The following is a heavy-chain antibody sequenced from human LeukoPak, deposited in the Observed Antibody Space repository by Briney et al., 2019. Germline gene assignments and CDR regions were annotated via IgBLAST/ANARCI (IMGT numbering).Heavy chain of an antibody. V-gene: IGHV1-18*01. CDR3: ARDPAFRGAQMEY. D-gene: IGHD3-10*01. Sequence: ASVKVSCKASGYTFTSYDINWVRQATGQGLEWMGWMNPNSGNTNYAQKLQGRVTMTTDTSTSTAYMELRSLRSDDTAVYYCARDPAFRGAQMEYWGQGTLVTVSS. CDR1: GYTFTSYD. CDR2: MNPNSGNT. J-gene: IGHJ4*02.